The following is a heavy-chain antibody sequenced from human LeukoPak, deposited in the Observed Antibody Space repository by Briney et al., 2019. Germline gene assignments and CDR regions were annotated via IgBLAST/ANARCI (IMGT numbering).Heavy chain of an antibody. D-gene: IGHD6-13*01. V-gene: IGHV3-7*01. CDR1: GFTFSSYW. Sequence: GGSLRLSCAASGFTFSSYWMSWVRQAPGKGLEWVAYIKQGGSEKYYVDSVKGRFTISRDNAKNSLYLQMNSLRAEDTAVYYCARKQQLVGAPYYYYGMDVWGQGTMVTVSS. J-gene: IGHJ6*02. CDR2: IKQGGSEK. CDR3: ARKQQLVGAPYYYYGMDV.